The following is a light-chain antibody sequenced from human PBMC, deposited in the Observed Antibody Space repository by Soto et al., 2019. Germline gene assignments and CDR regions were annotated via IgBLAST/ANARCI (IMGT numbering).Light chain of an antibody. J-gene: IGKJ1*01. Sequence: EIVLTQSPGTLSLSPGERATLSCRASQSVSSSYLAWYQQKPGQAPRLLIYGASSRATDIPDRFSGSGSGTDFTLTISRLEPEDFAVYYCQQYGSLTATFGQGTKVEIK. CDR2: GAS. CDR3: QQYGSLTAT. V-gene: IGKV3-20*01. CDR1: QSVSSSY.